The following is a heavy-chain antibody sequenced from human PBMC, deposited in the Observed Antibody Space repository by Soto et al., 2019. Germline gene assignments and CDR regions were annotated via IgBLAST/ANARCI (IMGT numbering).Heavy chain of an antibody. CDR2: ISWNSGSI. J-gene: IGHJ3*02. D-gene: IGHD6-13*01. Sequence: GGSLRLSCAASGFTFDDYAMHWVRQAPGKGLEWVSGISWNSGSIGYADSVKGRFTISRDNAKNSLYLQMNSLRAEDTALYYCAKDHGYSSSWFVFGAFDIWGQGTMVTVSS. CDR3: AKDHGYSSSWFVFGAFDI. V-gene: IGHV3-9*01. CDR1: GFTFDDYA.